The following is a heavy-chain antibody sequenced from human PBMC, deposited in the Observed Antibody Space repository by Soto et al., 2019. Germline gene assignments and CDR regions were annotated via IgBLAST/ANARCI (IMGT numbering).Heavy chain of an antibody. J-gene: IGHJ4*02. CDR2: INAGNGNT. V-gene: IGHV1-3*01. Sequence: ASVKVSCKASGYTFTSYAMHWVRQAPGQRLEWMGWINAGNGNTKYSQKFQGRVTITRDTSASTAYMELSSLRSEDTAVYYCARARWPRWLQLRDYFDYWGQGTLVTVSS. CDR1: GYTFTSYA. D-gene: IGHD5-12*01. CDR3: ARARWPRWLQLRDYFDY.